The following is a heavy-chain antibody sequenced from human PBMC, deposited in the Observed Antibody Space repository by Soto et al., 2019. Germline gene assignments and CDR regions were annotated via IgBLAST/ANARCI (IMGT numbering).Heavy chain of an antibody. J-gene: IGHJ4*02. CDR1: GYSISSSNW. CDR2: IYYSGTT. Sequence: QVQLQESGPGLVKPSDTLSLTCAVSGYSISSSNWWGWIRQPPGKGLEWIGYIYYSGTTYYNPSLKSRVTMAVDPSKNQFSLKLTSVTAVDTAVYYCARREIQGPIDYWGQGTLVTVSS. V-gene: IGHV4-28*01. D-gene: IGHD1-26*01. CDR3: ARREIQGPIDY.